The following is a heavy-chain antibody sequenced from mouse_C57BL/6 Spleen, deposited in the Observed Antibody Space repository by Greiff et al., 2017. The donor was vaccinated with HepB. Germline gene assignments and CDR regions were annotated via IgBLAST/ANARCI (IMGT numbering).Heavy chain of an antibody. Sequence: VQLQQSGPELVKPGASVKISCKASGYTFTDYYMNWVKQSHGKSLEWIGDINPNNGGTSYNQKFKGKATLTVDKSSSTAYMELRSLTSEDSAVYYCARSHFYYAMDYWGQGTSVTVSS. V-gene: IGHV1-26*01. CDR3: ARSHFYYAMDY. CDR2: INPNNGGT. CDR1: GYTFTDYY. J-gene: IGHJ4*01.